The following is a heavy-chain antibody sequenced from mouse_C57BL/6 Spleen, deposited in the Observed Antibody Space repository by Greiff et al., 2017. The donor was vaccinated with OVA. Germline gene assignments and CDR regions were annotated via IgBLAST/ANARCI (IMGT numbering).Heavy chain of an antibody. CDR2: IRPKANNPAS. Sequence: DVKLVESGGGLVQPGGSMKLSCAASGFTFSDAWMDWVRQSPEKGLEWVAEIRPKANNPASYSAVSVKGRFTISRDDSKSSVYLQMNNLRAEDTGIYYCTHRYFDVWGTGTTVTVSS. V-gene: IGHV6-6*01. CDR3: THRYFDV. J-gene: IGHJ1*03. CDR1: GFTFSDAW.